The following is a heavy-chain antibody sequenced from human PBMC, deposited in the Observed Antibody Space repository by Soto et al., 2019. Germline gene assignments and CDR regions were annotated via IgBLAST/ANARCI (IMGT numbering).Heavy chain of an antibody. J-gene: IGHJ4*02. D-gene: IGHD3-10*01. Sequence: QVQLVQSGAEVKRPGSSVKVSCKASGDTFNFYSINWVRQAPGLGLEWMGRVNPIVSMSNYAQKFQGRVTMTAAKSTSTAYMELSRLRSEDTANYYCASSYGSGYRAFDYWGQGALVTVSS. CDR2: VNPIVSMS. CDR3: ASSYGSGYRAFDY. V-gene: IGHV1-69*02. CDR1: GDTFNFYS.